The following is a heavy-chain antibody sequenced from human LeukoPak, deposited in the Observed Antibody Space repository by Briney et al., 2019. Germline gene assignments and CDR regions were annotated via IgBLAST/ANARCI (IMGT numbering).Heavy chain of an antibody. Sequence: SVKVSCKASGGTFSSYAISWVRQAPGQGLEWMGGITPIFGTANYAQKFQGRVTITADESTSTAYMELSSLRSEDTAVYYCASRTFPYYYGSGSYYNDDYWGQGTLVTVSS. D-gene: IGHD3-10*01. J-gene: IGHJ4*02. CDR2: ITPIFGTA. CDR1: GGTFSSYA. V-gene: IGHV1-69*13. CDR3: ASRTFPYYYGSGSYYNDDY.